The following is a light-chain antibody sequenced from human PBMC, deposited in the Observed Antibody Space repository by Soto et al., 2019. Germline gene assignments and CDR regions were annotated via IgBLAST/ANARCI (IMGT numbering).Light chain of an antibody. J-gene: IGKJ1*01. Sequence: DIPMTQSPSSLSASVGDRVTITCRASQGISNSLAWFQQKPGKVPKLLIYTASTLQSGVPSRFSGSGSGTDFTLTISNLQPEDVATYYCQKYNSAPWTFGQGTKVEIK. CDR2: TAS. CDR1: QGISNS. V-gene: IGKV1-27*01. CDR3: QKYNSAPWT.